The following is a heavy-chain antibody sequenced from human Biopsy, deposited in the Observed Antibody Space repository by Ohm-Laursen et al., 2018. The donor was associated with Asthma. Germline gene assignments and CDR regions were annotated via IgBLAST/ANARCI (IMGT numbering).Heavy chain of an antibody. V-gene: IGHV3-21*01. Sequence: SLRLSCAASGFTFDDYAMHWVRQAPGKGLEWVSSISSSSSYIYHADSVKGRFTISRDNAKNSLYLQMNSLRAEDTAVYYCARDGTDMNEAMPKDYWGQGTLVTVSS. CDR1: GFTFDDYA. J-gene: IGHJ4*02. D-gene: IGHD2-2*01. CDR3: ARDGTDMNEAMPKDY. CDR2: ISSSSSYI.